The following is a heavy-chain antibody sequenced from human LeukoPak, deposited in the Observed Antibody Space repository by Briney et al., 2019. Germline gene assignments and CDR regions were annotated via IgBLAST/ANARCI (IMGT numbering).Heavy chain of an antibody. CDR3: ARTTKYYDFTPPYYYYYVDV. Sequence: SETLSFTCTGSGCSISSYYWSWIRQPPGKGLEWIGYIYYSVSTNYNPSLKSRVTMSVDTSHNQSSLKVSSVNAADTGVYYCARTTKYYDFTPPYYYYYVDVWGKGTTVTVSS. CDR1: GCSISSYY. D-gene: IGHD3-3*01. J-gene: IGHJ6*03. CDR2: IYYSVST. V-gene: IGHV4-59*01.